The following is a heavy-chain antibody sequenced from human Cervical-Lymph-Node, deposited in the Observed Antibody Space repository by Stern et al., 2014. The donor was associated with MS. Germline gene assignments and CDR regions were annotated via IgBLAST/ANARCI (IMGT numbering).Heavy chain of an antibody. V-gene: IGHV4-34*01. Sequence: QVQLQQWGAGLLRPSETLSLTCAVHGASFSDNYWSWIRQTPGKGLEWIGEINNCGGTNSNPSLRGRPTLPLDPSRTQFSLKLSSLTAADTAMYYCARERKVERSARLLVSFDVWGQGTLVTVSS. D-gene: IGHD1-1*01. CDR3: ARERKVERSARLLVSFDV. CDR1: GASFSDNY. J-gene: IGHJ3*01. CDR2: INNCGGT.